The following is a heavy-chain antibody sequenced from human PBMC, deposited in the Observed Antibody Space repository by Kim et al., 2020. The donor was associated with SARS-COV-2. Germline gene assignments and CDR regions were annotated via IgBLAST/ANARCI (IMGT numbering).Heavy chain of an antibody. CDR2: ISSSSSTI. CDR3: ARGRQPMVRGVILGHLPFDP. D-gene: IGHD3-10*01. J-gene: IGHJ5*02. CDR1: GFTFSSYS. V-gene: IGHV3-48*02. Sequence: GGSLRLSCAASGFTFSSYSMNWVRQAPGKGLEWVSYISSSSSTIYYADSVKGRFTISRDNAKNSLYLQMNSLRDEDTAVYYCARGRQPMVRGVILGHLPFDPWGQGTLVTVSS.